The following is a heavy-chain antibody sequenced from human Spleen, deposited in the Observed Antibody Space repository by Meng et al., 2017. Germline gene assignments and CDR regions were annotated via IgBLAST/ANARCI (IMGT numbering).Heavy chain of an antibody. V-gene: IGHV4-59*01. D-gene: IGHD3-3*01. CDR2: IYYSGTT. CDR3: ARLSDRFLEWLRGAFDI. J-gene: IGHJ4*02. CDR1: GGSISGYY. Sequence: SETLSLTCTVSGGSISGYYWSCIRQPPGRGLESLGYIYYSGTTTYNPSLKSRVTISLDMSKNQFSLRLTSVTAADAAVYYCARLSDRFLEWLRGAFDIWGQGTLVTVSS.